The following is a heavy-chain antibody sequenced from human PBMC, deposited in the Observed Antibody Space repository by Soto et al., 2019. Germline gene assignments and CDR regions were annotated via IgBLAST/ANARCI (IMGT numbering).Heavy chain of an antibody. Sequence: QVQLVRSGAEVKKPGSSVKVSCKASGGTFSSYAISWVRQAPGQGLEWMGGIIPIFGTANYAQKFQGRVTITADESTRTDYMELSSLRSEDTAVYYCARLDMITFGGVISSAFDIWCQGTMVTVSS. J-gene: IGHJ3*02. CDR1: GGTFSSYA. CDR3: ARLDMITFGGVISSAFDI. V-gene: IGHV1-69*01. CDR2: IIPIFGTA. D-gene: IGHD3-16*01.